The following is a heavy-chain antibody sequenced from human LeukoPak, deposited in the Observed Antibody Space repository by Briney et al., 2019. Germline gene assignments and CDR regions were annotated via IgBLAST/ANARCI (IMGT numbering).Heavy chain of an antibody. CDR2: INPNSGGT. J-gene: IGHJ4*02. Sequence: GASVKVSCKASGYTLTGFHMHWVRQAPGQGLEWMGWINPNSGGTSYAEKFQGRVTMTRDTSVSTAYMELSRLRSDDTAVYYCARDLSSSWYSIDYWAQGTLVTVSS. CDR1: GYTLTGFH. V-gene: IGHV1-2*02. D-gene: IGHD6-13*01. CDR3: ARDLSSSWYSIDY.